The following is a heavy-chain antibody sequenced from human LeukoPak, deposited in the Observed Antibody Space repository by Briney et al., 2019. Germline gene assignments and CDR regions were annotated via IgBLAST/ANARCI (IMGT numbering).Heavy chain of an antibody. V-gene: IGHV3-74*01. CDR3: ARARGNTYGYFEY. CDR2: INGDASST. D-gene: IGHD5-18*01. Sequence: PGGSLSLSCAASGLTLSGYWMHWVRQAPGKGLVWVSRINGDASSTSYADSVKGRFTISRDNAKSTLYLQMNSLRVEDTAVYYCARARGNTYGYFEYWGQGTLVTVSS. J-gene: IGHJ4*02. CDR1: GLTLSGYW.